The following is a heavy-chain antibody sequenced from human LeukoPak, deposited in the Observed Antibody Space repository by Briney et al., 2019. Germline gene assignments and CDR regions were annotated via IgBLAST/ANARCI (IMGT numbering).Heavy chain of an antibody. D-gene: IGHD5-12*01. CDR2: ISYDGSNK. CDR1: GFTFSSYA. V-gene: IGHV3-30*01. CDR3: ARDDNGGYGL. Sequence: PGGSLRLSCAASGFTFSSYAMHWVRQAPGKGLEWVAVISYDGSNKYYADSVKGRFTISRDNSKNTLYLQMNSLRAEDTAVYYCARDDNGGYGLWGQGTLVTVSS. J-gene: IGHJ4*02.